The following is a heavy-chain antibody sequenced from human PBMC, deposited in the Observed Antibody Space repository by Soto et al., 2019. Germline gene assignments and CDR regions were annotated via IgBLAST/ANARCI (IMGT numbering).Heavy chain of an antibody. J-gene: IGHJ6*02. CDR2: ISYDAINK. CDR3: ARYHGGTMVQTWGMDV. CDR1: GFTFRSYG. Sequence: QVQLVESGGGVVQPGRSLRLSCAASGFTFRSYGMHWVRQAPGKGLEWVAVISYDAINKHYADSVKGRFTISRDNSKNSLNLQKNSMGADDTDMYYCARYHGGTMVQTWGMDVWGQGTTVTVSS. V-gene: IGHV3-30*03. D-gene: IGHD3-10*01.